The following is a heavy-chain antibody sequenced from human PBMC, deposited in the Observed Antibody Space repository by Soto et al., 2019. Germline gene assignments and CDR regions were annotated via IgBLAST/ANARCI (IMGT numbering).Heavy chain of an antibody. Sequence: PGGSLRLSCAASGFTFSSYGMHWVRQAPGKGLEWVAVISYDGSNKYYADSVKGRFTISRDNSKNTLYLQMNSLRAEDTAVYYCAKDGEWLRLGPLNYWGQGTLVTVSS. CDR3: AKDGEWLRLGPLNY. CDR2: ISYDGSNK. V-gene: IGHV3-30*18. J-gene: IGHJ4*02. CDR1: GFTFSSYG. D-gene: IGHD5-12*01.